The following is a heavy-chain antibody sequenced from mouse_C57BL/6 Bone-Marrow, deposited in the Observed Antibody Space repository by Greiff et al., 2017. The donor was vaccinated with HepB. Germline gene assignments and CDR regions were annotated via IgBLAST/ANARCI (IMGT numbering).Heavy chain of an antibody. J-gene: IGHJ2*01. CDR3: ARSPPDYYGSSYGYFDY. D-gene: IGHD1-1*01. Sequence: VQLQQPGAELVMPGASVKLSCKASGYTFTSYWMHWVKQRPGQGLEWIGEIDPSDSYTNYNQKFKGKSTLTVDKSSSTAYMQLSSLTSEDSAVYYCARSPPDYYGSSYGYFDYWGQGTTLTVSS. V-gene: IGHV1-69*01. CDR1: GYTFTSYW. CDR2: IDPSDSYT.